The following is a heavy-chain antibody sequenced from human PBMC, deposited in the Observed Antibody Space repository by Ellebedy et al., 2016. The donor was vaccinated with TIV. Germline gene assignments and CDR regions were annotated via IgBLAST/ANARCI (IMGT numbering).Heavy chain of an antibody. CDR1: AGSISSTTYY. D-gene: IGHD3-9*01. CDR2: IYYSGST. J-gene: IGHJ4*02. V-gene: IGHV4-39*07. CDR3: ATILTGYYHY. Sequence: GSLRLXCTVSAGSISSTTYYWGWIRQPPGKGLEWIGSIYYSGSTYYNPSLKSRITISIDTSKNQFSLKLSPVTAADTAVYYCATILTGYYHYWGQGTLVTVSS.